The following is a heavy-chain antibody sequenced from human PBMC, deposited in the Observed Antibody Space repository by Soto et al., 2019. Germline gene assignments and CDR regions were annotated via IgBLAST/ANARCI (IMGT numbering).Heavy chain of an antibody. V-gene: IGHV4-30-2*06. J-gene: IGHJ4*02. D-gene: IGHD5-12*01. CDR3: ARGGGNDSFDY. CDR2: ISHLEST. Sequence: NPSETLSLTCTVSGASISYGGFSWSWIRQSPGKGLEWIGYISHLESTYFHPSFKSRLTMSIDGTRNQFSLKLSSVTAADMAVYYCARGGGNDSFDYWGQGVLVTVSS. CDR1: GASISYGGFS.